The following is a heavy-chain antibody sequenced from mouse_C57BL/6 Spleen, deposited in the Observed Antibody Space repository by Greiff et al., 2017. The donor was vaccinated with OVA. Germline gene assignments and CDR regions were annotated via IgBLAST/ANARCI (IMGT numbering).Heavy chain of an antibody. Sequence: VQLQQSGAELVRPGTSVKVSCKASGYAFTNYLIEWVKQRPGQGLEWIGVINPGSGGTNYNEKFKGKATLTADKSSSTAYMQLSSLTSEDSAVYFCARGGTIYYECVGAMDYWGQGTSVTVSA. CDR3: ARGGTIYYECVGAMDY. CDR1: GYAFTNYL. V-gene: IGHV1-54*01. CDR2: INPGSGGT. D-gene: IGHD2-4*01. J-gene: IGHJ4*01.